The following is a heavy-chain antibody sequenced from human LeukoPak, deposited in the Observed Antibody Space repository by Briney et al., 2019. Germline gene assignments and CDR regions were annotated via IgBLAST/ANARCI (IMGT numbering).Heavy chain of an antibody. D-gene: IGHD6-13*01. CDR2: INHSGST. CDR3: ARLNSPNSSSWYRIGYFQH. J-gene: IGHJ1*01. V-gene: IGHV4-34*01. CDR1: GGSISSYY. Sequence: SETLSLTCTVSGGSISSYYWSWIRQPPGKGLEWIGEINHSGSTNYNPSLKSRVTISVDTSKNQFSLKLSSVTAADTAVYYCARLNSPNSSSWYRIGYFQHWGQGTLVTVSS.